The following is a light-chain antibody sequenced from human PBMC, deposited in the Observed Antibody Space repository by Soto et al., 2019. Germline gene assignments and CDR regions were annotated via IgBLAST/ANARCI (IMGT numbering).Light chain of an antibody. J-gene: IGKJ2*01. CDR1: QSISSW. CDR3: QQYNSDLYT. V-gene: IGKV1-5*03. CDR2: MAS. Sequence: DIQMTQSPSTLSASVGDRVTITCRASQSISSWLAWYQQKPGKAPKLLIYMASFLENGVPSRFSGSGFETEFTLTISSLQPDDFATYYCQQYNSDLYTFGQGTKLEIK.